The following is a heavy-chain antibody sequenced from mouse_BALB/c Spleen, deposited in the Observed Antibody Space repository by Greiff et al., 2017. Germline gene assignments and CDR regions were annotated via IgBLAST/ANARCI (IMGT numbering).Heavy chain of an antibody. CDR1: GFTFSSYA. V-gene: IGHV5-6-5*01. J-gene: IGHJ1*01. CDR3: ARGHDWYFDV. CDR2: ISSGGST. Sequence: DVKLVESGGGLVKPGGSLKLSCAASGFTFSSYAMSWVRQTPEKRLEWVASISSGGSTYYPDSVKGRFTISRDNARNILYLQMSSLRSEDTAMYYCARGHDWYFDVWGAGTTVTVSS.